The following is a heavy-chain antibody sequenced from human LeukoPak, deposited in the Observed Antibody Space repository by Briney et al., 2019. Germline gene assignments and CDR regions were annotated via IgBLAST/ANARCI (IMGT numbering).Heavy chain of an antibody. D-gene: IGHD3-22*01. CDR3: ARGRSGYYAFDI. J-gene: IGHJ3*02. CDR1: GGSISSYY. Sequence: SETLSLTCAVSGGSISSYYWSWIRQPPGKGLEWIGYIYYSGSTNYNPSLKSRVTISVDTSKNQFSLKLSSVTAADTAVYYCARGRSGYYAFDIWGQGTMVTVSS. CDR2: IYYSGST. V-gene: IGHV4-59*01.